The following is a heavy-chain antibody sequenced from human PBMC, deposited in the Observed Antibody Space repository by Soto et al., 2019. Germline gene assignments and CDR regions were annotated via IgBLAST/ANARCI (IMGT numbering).Heavy chain of an antibody. Sequence: GASVKVSCKASGGTFSRQAISCVRQAPGQGLEWMGGVIPIYGRANYAQRFQGRVTISADESTSTAYMELSGLTSEDAALYFCAKSGYASAWLLYYFDSWGQGTQVTVSS. V-gene: IGHV1-69*13. CDR2: VIPIYGRA. CDR3: AKSGYASAWLLYYFDS. CDR1: GGTFSRQA. J-gene: IGHJ4*02. D-gene: IGHD2-15*01.